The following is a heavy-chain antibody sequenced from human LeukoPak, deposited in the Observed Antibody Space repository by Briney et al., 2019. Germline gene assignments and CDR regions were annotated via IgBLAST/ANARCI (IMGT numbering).Heavy chain of an antibody. CDR1: GYTFTTYD. CDR2: FDPEDGET. CDR3: ATDPATADY. Sequence: RASVKVSCKAFGYTFTTYDINWVRQATGQGLEWMGGFDPEDGETIYAQKFQGRVTMTEDTSTDTAYMELSSLRSEDTAVYYCATDPATADYWGQGTLVTVSS. V-gene: IGHV1-24*01. J-gene: IGHJ4*02.